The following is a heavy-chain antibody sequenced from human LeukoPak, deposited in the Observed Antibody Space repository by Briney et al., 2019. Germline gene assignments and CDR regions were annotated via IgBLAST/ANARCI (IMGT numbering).Heavy chain of an antibody. J-gene: IGHJ6*02. D-gene: IGHD3-10*01. CDR1: GFTFSGYG. CDR2: ISGSGGST. Sequence: GGSLRLSCGASGFTFSGYGMHWVRQAPGKGLEWVSAISGSGGSTYYADSVKGRFTISRDNSKNTLYLQMNSLRAEDTAVYYCAKDVTVYFGKLSYIGFDYYYYGMDVWGQGTTVTVSS. CDR3: AKDVTVYFGKLSYIGFDYYYYGMDV. V-gene: IGHV3-23*01.